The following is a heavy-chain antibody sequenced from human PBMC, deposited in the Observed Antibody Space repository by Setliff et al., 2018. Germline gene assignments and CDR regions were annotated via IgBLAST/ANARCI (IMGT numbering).Heavy chain of an antibody. CDR1: GFTFSSLW. J-gene: IGHJ6*02. V-gene: IGHV3-7*03. Sequence: QPGGSLRLSCAASGFTFSSLWMSWVRQAPGRGLEWVANINQVGNARYYVDSVKGRFTISRDNAKNSLFLQMNSLRAEDTALYYCARGQGLVAKGYYYYDYALDVWGQGTTVTVSS. CDR3: ARGQGLVAKGYYYYDYALDV. CDR2: INQVGNAR. D-gene: IGHD6-19*01.